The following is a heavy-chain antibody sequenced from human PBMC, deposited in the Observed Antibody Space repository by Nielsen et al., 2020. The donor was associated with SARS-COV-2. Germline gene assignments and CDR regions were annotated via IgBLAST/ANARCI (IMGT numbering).Heavy chain of an antibody. J-gene: IGHJ4*02. Sequence: SGPTLVKPTQTLTLTCTFSGFSLSTSGMCVSWIRQPPGKALEWLARIDWDDDKYYSTSLKTRLTISKDTSKNQVVLTMTNMDPVDTATYYCARISLGSGRVAFDYWGQGTLVTVSS. CDR2: IDWDDDK. D-gene: IGHD3-10*01. CDR3: ARISLGSGRVAFDY. V-gene: IGHV2-70*11. CDR1: GFSLSTSGMC.